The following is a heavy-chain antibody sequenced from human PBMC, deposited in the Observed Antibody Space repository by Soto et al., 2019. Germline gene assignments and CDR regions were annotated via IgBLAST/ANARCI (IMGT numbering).Heavy chain of an antibody. V-gene: IGHV4-59*01. J-gene: IGHJ4*02. Sequence: SETLSLTCTVSGGSISSYYWSWIRQPPGKGLEWIGYIYYSGSTNYNPSLKSRVTISVDTSKNQFSLKLSSVTAADTAVYYCAGTRGGYSSSWYDYWGQGTLVTVSS. D-gene: IGHD6-13*01. CDR2: IYYSGST. CDR3: AGTRGGYSSSWYDY. CDR1: GGSISSYY.